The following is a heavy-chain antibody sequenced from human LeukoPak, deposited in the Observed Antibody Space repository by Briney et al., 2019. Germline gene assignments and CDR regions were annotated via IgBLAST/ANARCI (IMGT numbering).Heavy chain of an antibody. V-gene: IGHV1-2*02. CDR2: INPNIDDT. CDR3: ARGCLVHESGGSGWYHL. CDR1: GYTLTGYY. Sequence: ASVKVSCKPSGYTLTGYYIHWVRPAPGQGREWMGWINPNIDDTNYTQNLQGRVTPTRDTSTSTAYMELTRLGFDDTAIYYCARGCLVHESGGSGWYHLWGQGTLVTVPS. J-gene: IGHJ4*02. D-gene: IGHD6-19*01.